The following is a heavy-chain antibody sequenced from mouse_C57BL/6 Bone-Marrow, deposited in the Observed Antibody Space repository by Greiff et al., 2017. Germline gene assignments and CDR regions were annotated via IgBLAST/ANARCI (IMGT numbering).Heavy chain of an antibody. CDR2: ISSGGSYT. J-gene: IGHJ4*01. CDR1: GFTFSSYG. D-gene: IGHD1-1*01. V-gene: IGHV5-6*02. Sequence: DVMLVESGGDLVKPGGSLKLSCAASGFTFSSYGMSWVRQTPDKRLEWVATISSGGSYTYYPDSVKGRFTISRDNAKNTLYLQMSSLKSEDTAMYYCASDYYGSSYCAMDYWGQGTSVTVSS. CDR3: ASDYYGSSYCAMDY.